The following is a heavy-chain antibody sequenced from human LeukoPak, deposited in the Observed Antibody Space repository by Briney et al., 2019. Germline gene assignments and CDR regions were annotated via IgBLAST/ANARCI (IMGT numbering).Heavy chain of an antibody. J-gene: IGHJ4*02. D-gene: IGHD5-24*01. CDR2: IYHSGST. Sequence: SQTLSLTCAVSGGSISSGGYSWSWIRQPPGKGLEWIGYIYHSGSTYYNPSLKSRVTISVDTSKNQFSLKLSSVTAADTAVYFCARQPGGEMANALDYWGQGTLVTVSS. CDR1: GGSISSGGYS. V-gene: IGHV4-30-2*01. CDR3: ARQPGGEMANALDY.